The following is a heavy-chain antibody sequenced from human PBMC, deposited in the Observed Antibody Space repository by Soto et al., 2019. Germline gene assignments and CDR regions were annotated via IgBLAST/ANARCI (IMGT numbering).Heavy chain of an antibody. CDR2: INHSGST. CDR1: GGSFSGYY. CDR3: ARGVYSGYDHEYYFDY. V-gene: IGHV4-34*01. J-gene: IGHJ4*02. D-gene: IGHD5-12*01. Sequence: SETLSLTCAVYGGSFSGYYWSWIRQPPGKGLEWIGEINHSGSTNYNPSLKSRVTISVDTSKNQFSLKLSSVTAADTAVYYCARGVYSGYDHEYYFDYWGQGTLVTVSS.